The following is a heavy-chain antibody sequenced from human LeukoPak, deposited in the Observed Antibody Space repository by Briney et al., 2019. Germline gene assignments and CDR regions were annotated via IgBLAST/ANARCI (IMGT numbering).Heavy chain of an antibody. CDR1: GGSFSGYY. Sequence: SETLSLTCAVYGGSFSGYYWSWIRQPPGKGLEWIGEINHSGSTNYNPSLKSRVTISVDTSKNQFSLKLSSVIAADTAVYYCARHIVVVVAATYGMDVWGQGTTVTVSS. V-gene: IGHV4-34*01. J-gene: IGHJ6*02. CDR2: INHSGST. D-gene: IGHD2-15*01. CDR3: ARHIVVVVAATYGMDV.